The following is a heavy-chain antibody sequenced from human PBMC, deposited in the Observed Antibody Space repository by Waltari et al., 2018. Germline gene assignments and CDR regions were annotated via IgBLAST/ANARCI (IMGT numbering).Heavy chain of an antibody. J-gene: IGHJ2*01. CDR2: IIPILGIA. D-gene: IGHD4-4*01. Sequence: QVQLVQSGAEVKKPGSSVKVSCKASGGTFSSYTISWVRQAPGQGLEWMGRIIPILGIANYAQKFKGRGTITAEKSTSTADMELSSLRSEDTAVYYCARAPESLDSNGIPVHWYCDLWGRGTLVTVSS. CDR1: GGTFSSYT. CDR3: ARAPESLDSNGIPVHWYCDL. V-gene: IGHV1-69*02.